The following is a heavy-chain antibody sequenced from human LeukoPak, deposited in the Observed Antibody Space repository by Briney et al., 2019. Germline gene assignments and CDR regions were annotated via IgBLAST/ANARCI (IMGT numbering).Heavy chain of an antibody. V-gene: IGHV3-48*02. CDR1: GFTFSSYS. CDR3: ASSGSYRFDY. CDR2: ITASGTAM. D-gene: IGHD1-26*01. J-gene: IGHJ4*02. Sequence: GGSLRLSCAASGFTFSSYSMNWVRQAPGKGLEWVSHITASGTAMFYADSVKGRFTISRDNAKNSLYLQMNSLRDEDTAVYYCASSGSYRFDYWGQGTQVTVSS.